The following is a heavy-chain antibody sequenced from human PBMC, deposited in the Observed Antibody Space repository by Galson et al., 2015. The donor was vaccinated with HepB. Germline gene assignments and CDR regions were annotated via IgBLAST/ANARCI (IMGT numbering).Heavy chain of an antibody. CDR1: GYTLTELS. Sequence: SVKVSCKVSGYTLTELSMHWVRQAPGKGLEWMGGFDPEDGETIYAQKFQGRVTMTEDTSTDTAYMELSSLRSEDTAVYYCATDRNFWKRWAFDYWGQGTLVTVSS. V-gene: IGHV1-24*01. J-gene: IGHJ4*02. CDR2: FDPEDGET. D-gene: IGHD3-3*01. CDR3: ATDRNFWKRWAFDY.